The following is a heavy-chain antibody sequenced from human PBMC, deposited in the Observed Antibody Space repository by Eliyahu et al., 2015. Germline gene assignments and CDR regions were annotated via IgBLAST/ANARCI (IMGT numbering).Heavy chain of an antibody. CDR2: IYPGDSDT. J-gene: IGHJ4*02. CDR1: GYSFSSYW. D-gene: IGHD1-26*01. V-gene: IGHV5-51*01. Sequence: EVQLVQSGAEVKKPGKSLKISCXGSGYSFSSYWIGWVRQMPGKGLEWMGIIYPGDSDTRYSPSFQGQVTISVDKSISTAYLQWSSLKASDTAMYYCARMPDTGSYFRVPSYYFDSWGQGTLVTVSS. CDR3: ARMPDTGSYFRVPSYYFDS.